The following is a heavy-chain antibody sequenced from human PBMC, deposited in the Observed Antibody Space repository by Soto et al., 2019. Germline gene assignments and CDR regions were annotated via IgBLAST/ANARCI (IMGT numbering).Heavy chain of an antibody. CDR3: ARGALAEGTAMALYYYYGMDV. CDR2: ISYDGSNK. V-gene: IGHV3-30-3*01. D-gene: IGHD5-18*01. CDR1: GFTVSSYA. J-gene: IGHJ6*02. Sequence: PGGSLRLSCAASGFTVSSYAMHWVRQAPGKGLEWVAVISYDGSNKYYADSVEGRFTISRDNSKNTLYLQMNSLRAEDTAVYYCARGALAEGTAMALYYYYGMDVWGQGTTVTVSS.